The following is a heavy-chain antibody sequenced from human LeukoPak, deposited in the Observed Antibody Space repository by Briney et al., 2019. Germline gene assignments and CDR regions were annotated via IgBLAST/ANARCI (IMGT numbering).Heavy chain of an antibody. V-gene: IGHV3-74*01. CDR2: INSDGINT. CDR1: GFTFSNE. J-gene: IGHJ5*02. D-gene: IGHD3-22*01. Sequence: GGSLRLSCAASGFTFSNEMNWVRQAPGKGLVWVSRINSDGINTSYADSVKGRFTISRDNAKNTLNLQMNSLRAEDTAVYYCARDLGQYYDTSDNWFDPWGQGTLVTVSS. CDR3: ARDLGQYYDTSDNWFDP.